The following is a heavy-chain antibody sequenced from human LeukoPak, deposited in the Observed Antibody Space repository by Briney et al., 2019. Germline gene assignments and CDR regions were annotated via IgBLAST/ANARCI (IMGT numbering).Heavy chain of an antibody. V-gene: IGHV3-53*04. D-gene: IGHD3-16*02. Sequence: GGSLRLSCAASGFTVSSNYMSWVRQAPGKGREWGSVIYSGGSTYYADSVRGRFTISRHNYKHALYTQMSRLRAEDTAVYYCAQDRTGGLGELSFDYWGHRTLFTVSS. CDR1: GFTVSSNY. CDR3: AQDRTGGLGELSFDY. CDR2: IYSGGST. J-gene: IGHJ4*01.